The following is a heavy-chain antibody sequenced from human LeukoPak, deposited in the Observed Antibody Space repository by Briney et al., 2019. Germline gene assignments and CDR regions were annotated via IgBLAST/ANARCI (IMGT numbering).Heavy chain of an antibody. CDR2: LSVGGGST. CDR1: GFTFSTYA. J-gene: IGHJ5*01. V-gene: IGHV3-23*01. CDR3: GQGSGRSSWKGHWLDS. Sequence: WGYLRRSCSASGFTFSTYAMSWVRQAPGQGLEWGSVLSVGGGSTDYADSVKGRFTISRYNSKGTLLLQMISLKVEDTAVNYFGQGSGRSSWKGHWLDSGGQGTLVAVSS. D-gene: IGHD6-13*01.